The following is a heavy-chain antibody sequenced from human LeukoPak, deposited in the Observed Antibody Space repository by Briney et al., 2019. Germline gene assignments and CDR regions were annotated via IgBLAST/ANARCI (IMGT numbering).Heavy chain of an antibody. CDR2: IYHSGST. V-gene: IGHV4-4*02. CDR1: GGSISSSNW. Sequence: SETLSLTCAVSGGSISSSNWWSWVRQPPGKGLEWIGEIYHSGSTNYNPSLKSRVTISVDTSKNQFSLKQSSVTAADTAVYYCARSEYSSSSGHFDYWGQGTLVTVSS. CDR3: ARSEYSSSSGHFDY. J-gene: IGHJ4*02. D-gene: IGHD6-6*01.